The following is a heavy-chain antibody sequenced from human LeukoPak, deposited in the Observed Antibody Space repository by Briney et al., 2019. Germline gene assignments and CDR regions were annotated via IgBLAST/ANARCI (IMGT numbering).Heavy chain of an antibody. D-gene: IGHD4-17*01. Sequence: ASVKVSCKASGGTFSSYAISWVRQAPGQGLEWMGGIIPIFGTANSAQKFQGRVTITADKSTSTAYMELSSLRSEDTAVYYCAGRGYYGDYVFDYWGQGTLVTVSS. V-gene: IGHV1-69*06. J-gene: IGHJ4*02. CDR2: IIPIFGTA. CDR1: GGTFSSYA. CDR3: AGRGYYGDYVFDY.